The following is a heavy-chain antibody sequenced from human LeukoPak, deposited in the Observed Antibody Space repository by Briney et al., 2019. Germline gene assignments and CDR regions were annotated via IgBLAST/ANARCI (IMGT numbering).Heavy chain of an antibody. V-gene: IGHV3-53*01. D-gene: IGHD2-15*01. J-gene: IGHJ4*02. CDR1: GFIVNSKY. Sequence: GGSLRLSCEVSGFIVNSKYMSWIRQAPGKELEWVSVMYSGGTAFYADSVRGRFTISRDNSKNTLYLQMNRLKVEDTAVYYCARSIPGPHCGGGGCPPTLTPFDLWGQGTLVTVSS. CDR2: MYSGGTA. CDR3: ARSIPGPHCGGGGCPPTLTPFDL.